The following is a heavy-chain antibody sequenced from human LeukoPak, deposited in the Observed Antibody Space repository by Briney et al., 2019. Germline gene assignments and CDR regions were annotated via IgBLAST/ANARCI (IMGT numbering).Heavy chain of an antibody. Sequence: PGGSLRLSCAASGFTFSSYAMSWVRQAPGKGVEWVSAISGSGGSTYYADSVKGRFTISRDNSKNTLYLQMNSLRAEDTAVYYCAKGGDILTGYYDYWGQGTLVTVSS. D-gene: IGHD3-9*01. CDR3: AKGGDILTGYYDY. CDR2: ISGSGGST. J-gene: IGHJ4*02. V-gene: IGHV3-23*01. CDR1: GFTFSSYA.